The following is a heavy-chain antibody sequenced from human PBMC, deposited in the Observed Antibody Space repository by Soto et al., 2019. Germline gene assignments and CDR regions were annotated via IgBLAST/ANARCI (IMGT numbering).Heavy chain of an antibody. CDR3: AGGSNYVTYYYYYMDV. CDR2: INPNSGGT. CDR1: GYTFTGYY. D-gene: IGHD1-7*01. Sequence: ASVKVSCKASGYTFTGYYMHWVRQAPGQGLEWMGWINPNSGGTNYAQKFQGWVTMTRDTSISTAYMELSRLRSDDTAVYYCAGGSNYVTYYYYYMDVWGKGTTVTVSS. J-gene: IGHJ6*03. V-gene: IGHV1-2*04.